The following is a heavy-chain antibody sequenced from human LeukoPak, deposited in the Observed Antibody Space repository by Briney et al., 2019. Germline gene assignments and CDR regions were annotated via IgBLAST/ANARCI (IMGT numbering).Heavy chain of an antibody. D-gene: IGHD6-13*01. CDR3: ARGSAPGTGPPSLDS. V-gene: IGHV4-59*02. CDR1: GGSVGKYH. J-gene: IGHJ4*02. Sequence: SETLSLTCSVSGGSVGKYHWTWIRQPPGKRLEWIGYVYYTGNLNYNPSLGRRVSLSIDTSKNQFSLSLSSVTAADTAVYYCARGSAPGTGPPSLDSWGQGTLVTVSS. CDR2: VYYTGNL.